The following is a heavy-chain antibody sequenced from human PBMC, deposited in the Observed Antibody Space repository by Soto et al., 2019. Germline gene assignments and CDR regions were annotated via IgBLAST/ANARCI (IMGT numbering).Heavy chain of an antibody. J-gene: IGHJ4*02. CDR2: IWYDGSNK. D-gene: IGHD3-10*01. CDR1: GFTFSSYG. CDR3: ARESKRRYYGSGSYYNLDY. Sequence: PGGSLRLSCAASGFTFSSYGMHWVRQAPGKGLEWVAVIWYDGSNKYYADSVKGRFTISRDNSKNTLYLQMNSLRAEDTAVYYCARESKRRYYGSGSYYNLDYWGQGTLVTVSS. V-gene: IGHV3-33*01.